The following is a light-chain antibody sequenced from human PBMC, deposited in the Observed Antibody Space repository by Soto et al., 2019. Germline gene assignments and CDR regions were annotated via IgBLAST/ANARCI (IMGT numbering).Light chain of an antibody. CDR3: QQSYSTPIT. CDR2: AAS. V-gene: IGKV1-39*01. CDR1: QSITNY. Sequence: DIQMTQSPSALSASVGDRVTITCRASQSITNYLNWYQHKPGQAPNLLIYAASTLQAGVPSRFRGSGSGTDFTLTISSLQPEDFATYYCQQSYSTPITFGQGTRLEIK. J-gene: IGKJ5*01.